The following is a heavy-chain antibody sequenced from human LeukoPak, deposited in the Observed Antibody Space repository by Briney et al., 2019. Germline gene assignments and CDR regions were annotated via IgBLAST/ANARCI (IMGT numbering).Heavy chain of an antibody. J-gene: IGHJ4*02. CDR2: ISSSSTYI. CDR1: GFSFSGYS. Sequence: GGSLRLSCAASGFSFSGYSMNWVRQAPGERPEWVSSISSSSTYIYYADSVKGRFTISRDDAKNSLFLQMNSLRAEDSVVYYCARVWSDCYVSNCYISEYWGQGTLVTVSS. V-gene: IGHV3-21*01. D-gene: IGHD3-3*01. CDR3: ARVWSDCYVSNCYISEY.